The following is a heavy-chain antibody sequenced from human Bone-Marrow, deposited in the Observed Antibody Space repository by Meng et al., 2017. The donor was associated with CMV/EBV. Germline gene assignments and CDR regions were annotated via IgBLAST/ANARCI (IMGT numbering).Heavy chain of an antibody. J-gene: IGHJ4*02. CDR1: GFTFSSYW. CDR2: IKQDGSEK. D-gene: IGHD4-17*01. Sequence: GESLKISCAASGFTFSSYWMSWVRQAPGKGLEWVANIKQDGSEKYYVDSVKGRFTISRDNAKNSLYLQMNSLRAEDTAVYYCARGKYGDYLSTYFDYWGQGTLVTVSS. V-gene: IGHV3-7*01. CDR3: ARGKYGDYLSTYFDY.